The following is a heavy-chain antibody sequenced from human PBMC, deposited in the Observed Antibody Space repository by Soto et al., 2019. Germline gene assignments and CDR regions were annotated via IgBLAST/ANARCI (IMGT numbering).Heavy chain of an antibody. V-gene: IGHV4-59*01. Sequence: QVQLQESGPGLVKPSETLSLTCTVSGGSISSYYWSWIRQPPGKGLEWIGYIYYSGSTNYNPSLKSRVTISVDTSKNQFSLKLSSVTAADTAVYYCARSPPGNPVDYWGQGTLVTVSS. CDR3: ARSPPGNPVDY. CDR2: IYYSGST. D-gene: IGHD1-1*01. CDR1: GGSISSYY. J-gene: IGHJ4*02.